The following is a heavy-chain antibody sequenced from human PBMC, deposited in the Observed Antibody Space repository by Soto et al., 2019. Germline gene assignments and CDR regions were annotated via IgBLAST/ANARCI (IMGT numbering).Heavy chain of an antibody. V-gene: IGHV3-21*01. CDR1: GFTFDTYT. J-gene: IGHJ2*01. CDR3: ARGSASKSGHLWYFDL. CDR2: ISATTTYK. D-gene: IGHD2-8*02. Sequence: EVQVVESGGGLVKPGGSLRLSCTASGFTFDTYTMNWLRQAPGRGLEWVSSISATTTYKYYAASVEGRFTISRDNAKNSLYLLTNSLGAEDTAVYYCARGSASKSGHLWYFDLWGRGTLVTVSS.